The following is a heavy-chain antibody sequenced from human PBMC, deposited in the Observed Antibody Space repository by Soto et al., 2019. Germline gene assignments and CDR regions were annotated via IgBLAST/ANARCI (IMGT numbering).Heavy chain of an antibody. Sequence: QVQLVQSGAEVKKPGSSVKVSCQASGGSFSSYAISGLRQAPGQGREWMGGIIPIFGTADYAQKFPGRVTITVDESTGTAYMELSSLKTEDTAVYYCARARLYCGGVFYFDYWGQGPLVTVSS. J-gene: IGHJ4*02. V-gene: IGHV1-69*01. D-gene: IGHD2-21*01. CDR3: ARARLYCGGVFYFDY. CDR2: IIPIFGTA. CDR1: GGSFSSYA.